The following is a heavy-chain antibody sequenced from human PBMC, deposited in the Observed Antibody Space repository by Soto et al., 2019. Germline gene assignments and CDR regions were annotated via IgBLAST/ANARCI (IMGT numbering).Heavy chain of an antibody. J-gene: IGHJ3*02. CDR1: GYTFTSYD. Sequence: QVQLVQSGAEVKKPGASVKVSCKASGYTFTSYDINWVRQATGQGLEWMGWMNPNSGNTGYAQKCQGRVTTTRNTSISTAYMALSSLRFEDTAVYYCARVSITMVRGVIDLGRAFDSWGQGTMVTVSS. CDR2: MNPNSGNT. D-gene: IGHD3-10*01. CDR3: ARVSITMVRGVIDLGRAFDS. V-gene: IGHV1-8*01.